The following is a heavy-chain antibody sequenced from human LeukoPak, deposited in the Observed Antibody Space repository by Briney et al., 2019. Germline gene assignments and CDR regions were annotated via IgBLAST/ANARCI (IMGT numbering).Heavy chain of an antibody. CDR1: GFTVSSNY. Sequence: PGGSLRLSCAASGFTVSSNYMSWVRQAPGKGLEWVSVIYSGGSTYYADSVKGRFTISRDNSKNTLYLQMNSLRAEDTAVYYCARCGPFDWSLGFDYWGQGTLVTVSS. CDR3: ARCGPFDWSLGFDY. V-gene: IGHV3-66*01. J-gene: IGHJ4*02. CDR2: IYSGGST. D-gene: IGHD3-9*01.